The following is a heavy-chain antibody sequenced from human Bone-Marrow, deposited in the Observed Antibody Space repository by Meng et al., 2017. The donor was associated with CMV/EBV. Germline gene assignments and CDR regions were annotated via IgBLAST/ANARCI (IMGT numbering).Heavy chain of an antibody. CDR2: IYTSGST. D-gene: IGHD4-17*01. CDR3: ARRVDYAHPGAFDI. CDR1: GGSISSYY. Sequence: TVSGGSISSYYWSWIRQPAGKGLEWIGRIYTSGSTNYNPSLKSRVTMSVDTSKNQFSLKLSSVTAADTAVYYCARRVDYAHPGAFDIWGQGTMVTVSS. J-gene: IGHJ3*02. V-gene: IGHV4-4*07.